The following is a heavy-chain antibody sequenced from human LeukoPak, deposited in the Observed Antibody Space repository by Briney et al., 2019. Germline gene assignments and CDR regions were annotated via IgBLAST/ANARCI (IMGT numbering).Heavy chain of an antibody. CDR1: GGTFSSYA. V-gene: IGHV1-69*13. D-gene: IGHD3-22*01. Sequence: EASVKVSCKASGGTFSSYAIGWVRQAPGQGLEWMGGIIPIFGTANYAQKFQGRVTITADESTSTAYMELSSLRSEDTAVYYCAGHYYDSSGYYYGFDYWGQGTLVTVSS. J-gene: IGHJ4*02. CDR2: IIPIFGTA. CDR3: AGHYYDSSGYYYGFDY.